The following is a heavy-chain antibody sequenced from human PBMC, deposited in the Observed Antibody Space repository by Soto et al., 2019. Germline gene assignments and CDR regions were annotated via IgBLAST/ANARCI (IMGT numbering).Heavy chain of an antibody. Sequence: SGGSLRLSCAASGFTFTRYSMNWVRQAPGKGLEWVSSISSTTNYIYYGDSMKGRFTISRDNDKNSLYLEIHSLRAEDTAVYYCARESEDLTSNFDYWGQGTLVTVSS. J-gene: IGHJ4*02. CDR2: ISSTTNYI. CDR3: ARESEDLTSNFDY. CDR1: GFTFTRYS. V-gene: IGHV3-21*06.